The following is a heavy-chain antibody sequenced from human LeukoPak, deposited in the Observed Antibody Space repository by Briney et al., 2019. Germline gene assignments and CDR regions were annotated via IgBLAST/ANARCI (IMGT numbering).Heavy chain of an antibody. CDR1: GGSFSGYY. J-gene: IGHJ4*02. Sequence: SETLSLTCAVYGGSFSGYYWSWIRQPPGKGLEWIGYISNTGDTNNNPSLKSRVAISLDTSKNQLSLQLSSVTAADTAVYFCARYSGGWPYYFDYWGQGALVTVSS. CDR3: ARYSGGWPYYFDY. CDR2: ISNTGDT. D-gene: IGHD6-19*01. V-gene: IGHV4-34*11.